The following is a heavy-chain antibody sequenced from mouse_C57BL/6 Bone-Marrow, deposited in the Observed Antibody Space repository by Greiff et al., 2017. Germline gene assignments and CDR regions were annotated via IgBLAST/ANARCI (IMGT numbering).Heavy chain of an antibody. CDR2: ISYDGSN. J-gene: IGHJ4*01. D-gene: IGHD2-3*01. CDR1: GYSITSGYY. V-gene: IGHV3-6*01. Sequence: EVQLQESGPGLVKPSQSLSLTCSVTGYSITSGYYWNWIRQFPGNKLEWMGYISYDGSNNYNPSLKNRISITRDTSKNQFFLKLNSVTTEDTATYYCARDQDGYYAPYAMDYWGQGTSVTVSS. CDR3: ARDQDGYYAPYAMDY.